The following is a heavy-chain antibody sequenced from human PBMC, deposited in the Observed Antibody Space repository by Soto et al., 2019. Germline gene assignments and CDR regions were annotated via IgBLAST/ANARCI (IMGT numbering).Heavy chain of an antibody. CDR3: ARDSSLSGSYFWFDP. D-gene: IGHD1-26*01. CDR2: INSDGSST. V-gene: IGHV3-74*01. CDR1: GFTFSSYW. Sequence: GGSLRLSCAASGFTFSSYWMHWVRQAPGKGLVWVSRINSDGSSTSYADSVKGRFTISRDNAKNTLYLQMNSLRAEDTALYYCARDSSLSGSYFWFDPWGHGTLVTVSS. J-gene: IGHJ5*02.